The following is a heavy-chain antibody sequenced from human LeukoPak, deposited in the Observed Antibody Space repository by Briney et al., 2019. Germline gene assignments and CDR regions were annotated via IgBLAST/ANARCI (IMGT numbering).Heavy chain of an antibody. V-gene: IGHV3-33*06. J-gene: IGHJ6*03. CDR3: AKGGGYCSSTSCYDDYYYMDV. D-gene: IGHD2-2*01. CDR2: IWYDGSNK. Sequence: PGRSLRLSCAASGFTFSSYGMHWVRQAPGKGLEWVAVIWYDGSNKYYADSEKRRFTISRDNSKNTLYLQKNSLRAEDTAVYYCAKGGGYCSSTSCYDDYYYMDVWGKGTTVTVFS. CDR1: GFTFSSYG.